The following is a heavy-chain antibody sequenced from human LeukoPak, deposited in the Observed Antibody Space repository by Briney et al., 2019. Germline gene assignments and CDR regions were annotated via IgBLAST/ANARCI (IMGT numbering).Heavy chain of an antibody. Sequence: GGSLRLSCAATGFNFRKHWMSWIRQSIGKGLECVAKIQEDGNEMHYVDSVKGRFTISRDNARNSLYLQMNNLRVEDTAIYYCARDYTGGWNDYWGQGTLVTVSS. CDR1: GFNFRKHW. CDR3: ARDYTGGWNDY. J-gene: IGHJ4*02. CDR2: IQEDGNEM. V-gene: IGHV3-7*01. D-gene: IGHD7-27*01.